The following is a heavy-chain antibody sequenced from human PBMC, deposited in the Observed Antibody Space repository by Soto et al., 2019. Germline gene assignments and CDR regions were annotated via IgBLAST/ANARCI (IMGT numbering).Heavy chain of an antibody. CDR1: GYTFTSYY. Sequence: QVQLVQSGAEVKKPGASVKVSCKASGYTFTSYYMHWVRQAPGQGLEWMGIINPSGGSTSYAQKFRGRDTMTRGTSTSTVYMELSSLRSEDTAVYYCARERGYSDCPYYYYCMDVWGQGTTVTVSS. CDR3: ARERGYSDCPYYYYCMDV. V-gene: IGHV1-46*01. D-gene: IGHD5-18*01. J-gene: IGHJ6*02. CDR2: INPSGGST.